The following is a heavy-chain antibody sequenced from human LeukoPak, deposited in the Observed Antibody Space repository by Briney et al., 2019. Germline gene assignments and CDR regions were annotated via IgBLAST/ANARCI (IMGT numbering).Heavy chain of an antibody. J-gene: IGHJ5*02. CDR2: INPNSGGT. D-gene: IGHD1-26*01. CDR3: ARTPQWELLNWFDP. Sequence: ASVTVSCTASGYTFTGYYMHWVRHAPGQGLEWMGWINPNSGGTDFAQKFQGRVTMTRDTSISTAYMELSRLRSDDTAVYYCARTPQWELLNWFDPWGQGTLVIVSS. V-gene: IGHV1-2*02. CDR1: GYTFTGYY.